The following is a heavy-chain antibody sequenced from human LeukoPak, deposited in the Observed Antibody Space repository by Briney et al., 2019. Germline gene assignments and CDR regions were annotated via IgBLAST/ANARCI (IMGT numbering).Heavy chain of an antibody. J-gene: IGHJ4*02. Sequence: SETLSLTCAVYGGSFSGYYWSWIRQPPGKGLEWIGEINHSGSTNYNPSLKSRVTISVDTSKSQFSLKLSSVTAADTAVYYCARCPSYYLFDYWGQGTLVTVSS. D-gene: IGHD3-10*01. V-gene: IGHV4-34*01. CDR1: GGSFSGYY. CDR3: ARCPSYYLFDY. CDR2: INHSGST.